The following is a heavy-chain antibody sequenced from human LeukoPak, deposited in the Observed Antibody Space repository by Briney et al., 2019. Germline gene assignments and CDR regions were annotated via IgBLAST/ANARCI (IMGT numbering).Heavy chain of an antibody. Sequence: PSETLSLTCAVSGGSISSGGYSWSWIRQPPGKGLEWIGYIYHSGSTYYNPSLKSRVTISVDRSKNQFSLKLSSVTAADTAVYYCARGPCGDYVFDYWGQGTLVTVSS. CDR3: ARGPCGDYVFDY. CDR2: IYHSGST. V-gene: IGHV4-30-2*01. CDR1: GGSISSGGYS. D-gene: IGHD4-17*01. J-gene: IGHJ4*02.